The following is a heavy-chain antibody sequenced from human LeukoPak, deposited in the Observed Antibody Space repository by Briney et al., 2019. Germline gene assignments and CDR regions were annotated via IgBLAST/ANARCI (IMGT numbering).Heavy chain of an antibody. CDR3: ALYQGLGELFSD. Sequence: PSETLSLTCTVSGGSISSYYWSWIRQPPGKGLEWIGYIYYSGSTNYNPSLKSRVTISVDTSKNQFSLKLSSVTAADTAVYYCALYQGLGELFSDWGQGTLVTVSS. J-gene: IGHJ4*02. CDR1: GGSISSYY. D-gene: IGHD3-10*01. V-gene: IGHV4-59*12. CDR2: IYYSGST.